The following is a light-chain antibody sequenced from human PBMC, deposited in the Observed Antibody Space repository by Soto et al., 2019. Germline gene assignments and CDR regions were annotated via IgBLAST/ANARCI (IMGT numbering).Light chain of an antibody. V-gene: IGKV3-20*01. Sequence: EVVLTQSPGTVSLSPGERVTLSCRASQSVISNYLAWYQQRPGQARRLLIYAASSRTTGIPDRFSGSGSGTDFTLSISRLEPEDFAVYYCQQYGSSLTWTFGQGTKVE. J-gene: IGKJ1*01. CDR2: AAS. CDR1: QSVISNY. CDR3: QQYGSSLTWT.